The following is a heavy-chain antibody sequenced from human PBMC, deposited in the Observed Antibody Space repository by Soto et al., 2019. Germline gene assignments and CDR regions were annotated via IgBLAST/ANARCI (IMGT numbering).Heavy chain of an antibody. J-gene: IGHJ5*02. CDR2: ISGSGGST. D-gene: IGHD2-8*01. CDR3: AKDPRYVYQPNNWFDP. CDR1: GCTFSSYA. Sequence: PGGALRLSCADSGCTFSSYAMSWVRQAPGKGLEWVSAISGSGGSTYYADSVKGRFTISRDNSKNTLYLQMNSLRAEDTAVYYCAKDPRYVYQPNNWFDPWGQGTLVTVSS. V-gene: IGHV3-23*01.